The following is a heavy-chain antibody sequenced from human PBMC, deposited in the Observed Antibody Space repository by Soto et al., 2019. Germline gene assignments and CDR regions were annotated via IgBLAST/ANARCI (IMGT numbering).Heavy chain of an antibody. CDR1: GASIKPYY. J-gene: IGHJ6*02. CDR3: ARGRLRGYDYAFYYYGMGV. CDR2: IYYNGRT. Sequence: SETLSLTCTVSGASIKPYYWSWIRQSPGKGLECIGYIYYNGRTNYNPSLNSRVTLSVETSKNQFSLKLTSVTTADTAVYYCARGRLRGYDYAFYYYGMGVWGQGTTGGVSS. D-gene: IGHD5-12*01. V-gene: IGHV4-59*01.